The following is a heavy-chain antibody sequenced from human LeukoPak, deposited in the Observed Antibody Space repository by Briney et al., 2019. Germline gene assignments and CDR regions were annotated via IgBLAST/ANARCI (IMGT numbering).Heavy chain of an antibody. V-gene: IGHV1-69*13. CDR3: ARGLLDGYNLIDY. Sequence: SVKVSCKASGGTFSSYAISWVRQAPGQGLEWMGGIIPIFGTANYAQKFQGRVTITADESTSTAYMELSSLRSEDTAVYYCARGLLDGYNLIDYWGQGTLVTVSS. CDR2: IIPIFGTA. J-gene: IGHJ4*02. D-gene: IGHD5-24*01. CDR1: GGTFSSYA.